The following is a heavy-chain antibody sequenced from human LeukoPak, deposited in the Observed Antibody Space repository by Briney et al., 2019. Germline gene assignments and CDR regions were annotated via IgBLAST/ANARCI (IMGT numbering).Heavy chain of an antibody. CDR1: GFTFSNAW. Sequence: GGSLRLSCAASGFTFSNAWMSWVRQAPGKGLEWVGRIKSKTDGGTTDYAAPVKGRFTISRDDSKNTLYLQMNSLKTEDTAVYYCTTDRSVRSRDWYDSSGYYYGDYWGQGTLVTVSS. D-gene: IGHD3-22*01. V-gene: IGHV3-15*01. J-gene: IGHJ4*02. CDR3: TTDRSVRSRDWYDSSGYYYGDY. CDR2: IKSKTDGGTT.